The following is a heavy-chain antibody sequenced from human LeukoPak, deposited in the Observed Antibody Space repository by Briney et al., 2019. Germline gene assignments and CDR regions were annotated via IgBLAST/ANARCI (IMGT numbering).Heavy chain of an antibody. Sequence: ASVKVSCEASGGTFSSYAISWVRQAPGQGLEWMGGIIPIFGTANYAQKFQGRVTITADESTSTAYMELSSLRSEDTAVYYCAVLHCSSTSVPYYYYGMDVWGQGTTVTVSS. CDR3: AVLHCSSTSVPYYYYGMDV. D-gene: IGHD2-2*01. J-gene: IGHJ6*02. CDR2: IIPIFGTA. CDR1: GGTFSSYA. V-gene: IGHV1-69*13.